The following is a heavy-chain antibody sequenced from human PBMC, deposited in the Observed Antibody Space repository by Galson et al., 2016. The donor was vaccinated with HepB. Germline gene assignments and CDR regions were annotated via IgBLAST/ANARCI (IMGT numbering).Heavy chain of an antibody. J-gene: IGHJ6*02. D-gene: IGHD6-19*01. Sequence: ETLSLSCTVSVASISGYYLCCRRQPPGKGQGGTGFTYYGGRNNYNHSLKGRVTISVDTSKNQFSLKLSLVTAADTAVYYCAKDDSGGWYGFHDGMDDWGQGTTVTVSS. V-gene: IGHV4-59*01. CDR2: TYYGGRN. CDR1: VASISGYY. CDR3: AKDDSGGWYGFHDGMDD.